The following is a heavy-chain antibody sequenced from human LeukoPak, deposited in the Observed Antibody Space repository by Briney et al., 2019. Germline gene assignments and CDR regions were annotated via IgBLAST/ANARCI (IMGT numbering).Heavy chain of an antibody. CDR3: AKGYSSWNFDY. CDR2: ISGSGSIT. D-gene: IGHD6-13*01. Sequence: PGGSLRLSCAASGFTFSSYAMSWVRQAPGKGLEWVSDISGSGSITYYADSVKGRFTISRDNSKNTLYLQMNSLRAEDTAVYYCAKGYSSWNFDYWGQGTLVTVSS. CDR1: GFTFSSYA. J-gene: IGHJ4*02. V-gene: IGHV3-23*01.